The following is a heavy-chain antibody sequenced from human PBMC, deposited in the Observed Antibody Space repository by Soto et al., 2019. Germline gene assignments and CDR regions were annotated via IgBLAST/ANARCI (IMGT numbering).Heavy chain of an antibody. V-gene: IGHV3-64*01. D-gene: IGHD6-6*01. CDR1: GFTLSGYA. CDR3: ARRARPDFYYMDG. CDR2: ISSNGVGT. J-gene: IGHJ6*03. Sequence: TGGSLRLSCAASGFTLSGYAMDWVRQAPGKGLEYISGISSNGVGTYYANYVQGRFTISRDNSKNTVYLQIGSLRPEDMAVYYCARRARPDFYYMDGWGKGTTVTVSS.